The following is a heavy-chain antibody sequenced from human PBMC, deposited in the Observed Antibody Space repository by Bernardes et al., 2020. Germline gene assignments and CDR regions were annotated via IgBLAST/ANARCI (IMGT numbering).Heavy chain of an antibody. CDR2: INPNSGGT. Sequence: APVKVSCKASGYTFTGYYMHWVRQAPGQGLEWMGWINPNSGGTNYAQKFQGWVTMTRDTSISTAYMELSRLRSDDTAVYYCARTVGGGADAFDIWGQGTMVTVSS. CDR1: GYTFTGYY. J-gene: IGHJ3*02. V-gene: IGHV1-2*04. CDR3: ARTVGGGADAFDI. D-gene: IGHD3-10*01.